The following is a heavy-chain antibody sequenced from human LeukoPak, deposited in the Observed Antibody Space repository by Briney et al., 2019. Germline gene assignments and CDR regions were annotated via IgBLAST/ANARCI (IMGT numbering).Heavy chain of an antibody. CDR2: IYYSGST. J-gene: IGHJ1*01. Sequence: SETLSLTCTVSGGSISPYYWSWIRQPPGKGLEWIGYIYYSGSTNYNPSLKSRVTISVDTSKNQFSLKLSSVTAADTAVYYCAQGYSSPENFQHWGQGTLVTVSS. CDR1: GGSISPYY. D-gene: IGHD6-13*01. V-gene: IGHV4-59*01. CDR3: AQGYSSPENFQH.